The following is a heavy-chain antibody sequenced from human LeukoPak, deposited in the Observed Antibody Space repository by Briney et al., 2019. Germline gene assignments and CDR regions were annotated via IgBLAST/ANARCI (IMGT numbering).Heavy chain of an antibody. CDR2: IYYSGST. V-gene: IGHV4-39*01. CDR3: ARSARSNGYYYKVVFDY. CDR1: GGYISSSSYY. Sequence: SETLSLTCTVSGGYISSSSYYWGWIRQPPGKGLESIGSIYYSGSTYYNPSLKGRVTISVDTSSNQFSLNLSSVTAADTAVYYCARSARSNGYYYKVVFDYWGQGTLVTVSS. J-gene: IGHJ4*02. D-gene: IGHD3-22*01.